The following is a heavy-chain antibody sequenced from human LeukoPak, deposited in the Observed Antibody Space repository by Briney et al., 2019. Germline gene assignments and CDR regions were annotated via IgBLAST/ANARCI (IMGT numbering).Heavy chain of an antibody. V-gene: IGHV1-69*05. CDR3: TDSSGYYSHDAFDI. Sequence: SVKVSCKASGGTFSSYAISWVRQAPGQGLEWMGGIIPIFGTANYAQKSQGRVTITTDESTSTAYMELSSLRSEDTAVYYCTDSSGYYSHDAFDIWGQGTMVTVSS. D-gene: IGHD3-22*01. J-gene: IGHJ3*02. CDR1: GGTFSSYA. CDR2: IIPIFGTA.